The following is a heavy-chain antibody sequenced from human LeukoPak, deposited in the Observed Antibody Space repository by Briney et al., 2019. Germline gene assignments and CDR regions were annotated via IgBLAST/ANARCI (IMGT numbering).Heavy chain of an antibody. Sequence: GGSLRLSCAASGFTFSSYSMNCVRQAPGKGLEWVSSISSSSSYIYYADSVKGRFTISRDNAKNSLYLQMNSLRAEDTAVYYCARDKGSGSYNWFDPWGQGTLVTVSS. CDR1: GFTFSSYS. J-gene: IGHJ5*02. CDR3: ARDKGSGSYNWFDP. V-gene: IGHV3-21*01. CDR2: ISSSSSYI. D-gene: IGHD3-10*01.